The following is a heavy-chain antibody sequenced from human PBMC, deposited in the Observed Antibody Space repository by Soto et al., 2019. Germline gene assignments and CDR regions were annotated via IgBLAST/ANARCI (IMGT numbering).Heavy chain of an antibody. CDR1: GGSISSGGYS. J-gene: IGHJ4*02. D-gene: IGHD6-19*01. CDR3: ARGPEWLRVYYFDY. V-gene: IGHV4-30-2*01. Sequence: SETLSLTCAVSGGSISSGGYSWSWIRQPPGKGLEWIGEINHSGSTNYNPSLKSRVTISVDTSKNQFSLKLSSVTAADTAVYYCARGPEWLRVYYFDYWGQGTLVTVSS. CDR2: INHSGST.